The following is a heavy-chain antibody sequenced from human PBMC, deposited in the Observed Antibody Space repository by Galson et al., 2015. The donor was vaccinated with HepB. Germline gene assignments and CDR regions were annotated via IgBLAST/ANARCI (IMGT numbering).Heavy chain of an antibody. J-gene: IGHJ4*02. V-gene: IGHV1-18*04. CDR2: ISAYNGDT. D-gene: IGHD6-6*01. CDR3: ARDRDGGSSSDS. CDR1: GYTFSSYG. Sequence: SVKVSCKASGYTFSSYGISWVRQAPGQGLEWMAWISAYNGDTNYAQNLQGRVTMTTDTSTSTAYMELRSLRSDDTAVYYCARDRDGGSSSDSWGQGTLVTVSS.